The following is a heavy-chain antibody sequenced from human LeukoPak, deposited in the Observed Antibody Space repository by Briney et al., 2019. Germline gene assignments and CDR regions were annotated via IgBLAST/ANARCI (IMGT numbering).Heavy chain of an antibody. CDR1: GGSISSGGYY. V-gene: IGHV4-31*03. CDR2: IYYSGTT. CDR3: ARVPLVATYYYFYYMDV. J-gene: IGHJ6*03. Sequence: SETLSLTCTVSGGSISSGGYYWSWIRQHPGKGLEWIGFIYYSGTTYYNPSLKSRVTISVDTSKNQFSLKLSSVTAADTAVYFCARVPLVATYYYFYYMDVWGKGTAVTVSS. D-gene: IGHD5-12*01.